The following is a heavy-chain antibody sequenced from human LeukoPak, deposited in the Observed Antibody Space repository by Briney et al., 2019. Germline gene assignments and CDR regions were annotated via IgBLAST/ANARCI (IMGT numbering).Heavy chain of an antibody. D-gene: IGHD4-17*01. CDR1: GFTFSSYA. Sequence: GGSLRLSCAASGFTFSSYAMSWVRQAPGKGLEWVSAISGSGGSTYYADSVEGRFTISRDNSKNTLYLQMNSLRAEDTAVYYCAKDSGYGDYEGYFDYWGQGTLVTVSS. CDR2: ISGSGGST. CDR3: AKDSGYGDYEGYFDY. V-gene: IGHV3-23*01. J-gene: IGHJ4*02.